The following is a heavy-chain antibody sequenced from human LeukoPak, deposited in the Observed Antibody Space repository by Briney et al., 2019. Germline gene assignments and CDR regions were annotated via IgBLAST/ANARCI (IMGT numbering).Heavy chain of an antibody. CDR1: GFTFNTYN. D-gene: IGHD1-26*01. CDR3: ASPRSYRNFDY. J-gene: IGHJ4*02. CDR2: ISSSSSTM. V-gene: IGHV3-48*04. Sequence: SGGSLRLSCAASGFTFNTYNMNWVRQAPGKGLEWVSYISSSSSTMCYADSVKGRFTISRDNAKKSLYLQMNSLRAEDTAVYYCASPRSYRNFDYWGQGTLDTVSS.